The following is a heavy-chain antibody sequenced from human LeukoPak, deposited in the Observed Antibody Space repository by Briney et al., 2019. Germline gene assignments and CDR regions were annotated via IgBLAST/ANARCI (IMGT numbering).Heavy chain of an antibody. CDR1: GYTFTGYY. Sequence: SCKASGYTFTGYYMHWVRQAPGKGLEWLAVVSSDGSIDYYADSVRGRFTVSRDNSKNTMFLQFNTLRPEDTAVYYCAREAMGTTFSAWFDPWGQGTLVTVSS. CDR3: AREAMGTTFSAWFDP. V-gene: IGHV3-30*03. CDR2: VSSDGSID. D-gene: IGHD1-7*01. J-gene: IGHJ5*02.